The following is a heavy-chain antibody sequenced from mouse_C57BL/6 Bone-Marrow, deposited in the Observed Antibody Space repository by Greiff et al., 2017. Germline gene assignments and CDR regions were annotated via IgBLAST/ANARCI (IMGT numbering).Heavy chain of an antibody. CDR1: GYTFTSYW. V-gene: IGHV1-50*01. CDR2: IDPSDSYT. CDR3: AVYYGNYAFDY. D-gene: IGHD2-1*01. J-gene: IGHJ2*01. Sequence: QVQLQQPGAELVKPGASVKLSCKASGYTFTSYWMQWVKQRPGQGLEWIGEIDPSDSYTNYNQKFKGKATLTVDTSSSTAYMQLISLTSEDSAGYYCAVYYGNYAFDYWGQGTTLTVSS.